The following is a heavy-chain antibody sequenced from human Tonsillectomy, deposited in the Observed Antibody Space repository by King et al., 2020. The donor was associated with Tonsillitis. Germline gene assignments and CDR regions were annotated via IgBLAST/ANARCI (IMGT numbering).Heavy chain of an antibody. J-gene: IGHJ6*02. CDR2: IFSNDEK. V-gene: IGHV2-26*01. Sequence: TLKESGPVLVKPTETLTLTCTVSGFSLSNARMGVSWIRQPPGKALEWLAHIFSNDEKSYSTSLKSRLTISKDTSKSQVVLTMTNMDPVDTATYYCARTRSMITFGGVIVKDGMDVWGQGTTVTVSS. CDR3: ARTRSMITFGGVIVKDGMDV. CDR1: GFSLSNARMG. D-gene: IGHD3-16*02.